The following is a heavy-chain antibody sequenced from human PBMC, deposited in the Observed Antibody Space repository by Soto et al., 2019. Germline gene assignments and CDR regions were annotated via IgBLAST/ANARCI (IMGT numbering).Heavy chain of an antibody. CDR1: GYTFTSYD. D-gene: IGHD3-22*01. CDR2: MNPNSGNT. CDR3: ARVGPAHYYDSSGYYSPLDY. Sequence: ASVKVSFKASGYTFTSYDINWVRQATGQGLEWMGWMNPNSGNTGYAQKFQGRVTMTRNTSISTVYMELSSLRSEDTAVYYCARVGPAHYYDSSGYYSPLDYWGQGTLVTVSS. J-gene: IGHJ4*02. V-gene: IGHV1-8*01.